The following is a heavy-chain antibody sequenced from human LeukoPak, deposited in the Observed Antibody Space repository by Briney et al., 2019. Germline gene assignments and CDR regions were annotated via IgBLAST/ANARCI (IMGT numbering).Heavy chain of an antibody. CDR3: AREGSLEYYFDY. CDR2: INSDGSKT. J-gene: IGHJ4*02. D-gene: IGHD3-10*01. Sequence: GGSLRLSCAASGFFFNTYWMHWVRQAPGKGLVWVSRINSDGSKTSHADSVKGRFTISRDNAKNTLYLQMNVLRAEDTTVYYCAREGSLEYYFDYWGRGTLVTVSS. CDR1: GFFFNTYW. V-gene: IGHV3-74*01.